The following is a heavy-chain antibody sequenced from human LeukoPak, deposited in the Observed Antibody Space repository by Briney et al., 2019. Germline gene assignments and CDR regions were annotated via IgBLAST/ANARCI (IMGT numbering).Heavy chain of an antibody. J-gene: IGHJ6*03. CDR1: GFTFKLYW. V-gene: IGHV3-74*01. CDR3: AKEGLEYQLPGYMDV. CDR2: INHDGSDA. Sequence: GGSLRLSCAASGFTFKLYWMHWVRQVPGRGPVWVSRINHDGSDAIYADSVRGRFTISRDDAKNTLYLQMNSLRAEDMALYYCAKEGLEYQLPGYMDVWGKGTTVTVSS. D-gene: IGHD2-2*01.